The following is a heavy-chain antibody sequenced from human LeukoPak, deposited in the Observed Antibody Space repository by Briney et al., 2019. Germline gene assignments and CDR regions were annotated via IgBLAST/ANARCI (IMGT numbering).Heavy chain of an antibody. CDR1: GYTFTTYG. CDR2: ISAYNGNT. D-gene: IGHD5-24*01. CDR3: ARALVDGYKELGY. V-gene: IGHV1-18*01. J-gene: IGHJ4*02. Sequence: GASVKVSCKASGYTFTTYGITWVRQAPGQGLEWMGWISAYNGNTNYAQKPQGRVTMTTDTSTSTAYMELRSLRSDDTAVYYCARALVDGYKELGYWGQGTLVTVSS.